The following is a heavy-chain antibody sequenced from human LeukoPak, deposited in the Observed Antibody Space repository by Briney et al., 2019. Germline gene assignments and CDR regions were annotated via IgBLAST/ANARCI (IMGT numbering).Heavy chain of an antibody. CDR2: TYYSGST. D-gene: IGHD1-26*01. V-gene: IGHV4-30-4*08. CDR3: ARARWELLSAFDI. CDR1: GGSISSGDYY. Sequence: SRTLSLTCTVSGGSISSGDYYWSWIRQPPGKGLEWIGYTYYSGSTYYNPSLKSRVTISVDTSKNQFSLKLSSVTAADTAVYYCARARWELLSAFDIWGQGTMVTVSS. J-gene: IGHJ3*02.